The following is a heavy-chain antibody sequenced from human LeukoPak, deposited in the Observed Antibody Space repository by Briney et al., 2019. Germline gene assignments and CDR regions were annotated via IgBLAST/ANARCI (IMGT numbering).Heavy chain of an antibody. CDR1: GFTFSSYA. J-gene: IGHJ3*02. D-gene: IGHD1-26*01. Sequence: PGGSLRLSCAASGFTFSSYAMSWVRQAPGKGLEWVSAISGSGGSTYYADSVKGRFTISRDNSKNTLYLQMNSLRAEDTAVYYCARETGWELPPTDAFDIWGQGTMVAVSS. CDR2: ISGSGGST. CDR3: ARETGWELPPTDAFDI. V-gene: IGHV3-23*01.